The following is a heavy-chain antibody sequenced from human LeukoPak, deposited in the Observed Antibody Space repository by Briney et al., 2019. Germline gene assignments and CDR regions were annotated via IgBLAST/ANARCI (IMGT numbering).Heavy chain of an antibody. CDR1: GGSISSRSYY. CDR3: ARQRYYYDSSGYYFDY. V-gene: IGHV4-39*01. D-gene: IGHD3-22*01. CDR2: FYYSGST. J-gene: IGHJ4*02. Sequence: PSETLSLTCTVSGGSISSRSYYWGWIRQPPGKGLEWIGRFYYSGSTYYNPSRKRRVTISAAKSKNHVKLKLNSVTAADTAVYYCARQRYYYDSSGYYFDYWGQGTLVTVSS.